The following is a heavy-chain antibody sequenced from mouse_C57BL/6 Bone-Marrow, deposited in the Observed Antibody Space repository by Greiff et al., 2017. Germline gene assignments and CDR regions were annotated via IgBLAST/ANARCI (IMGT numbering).Heavy chain of an antibody. J-gene: IGHJ3*01. CDR1: GYTFTDYY. Sequence: VQLQQSGPELVKPGASVKISCKASGYTFTDYYMNWVKQSHGKSLEWIGDINPNNGGTSYNQKFKGKATLTVDKSSSTAYMELRSLTSEDSAVYYCANLLLWFAYWGQGTLVTVSA. CDR2: INPNNGGT. CDR3: ANLLLWFAY. D-gene: IGHD1-1*01. V-gene: IGHV1-26*01.